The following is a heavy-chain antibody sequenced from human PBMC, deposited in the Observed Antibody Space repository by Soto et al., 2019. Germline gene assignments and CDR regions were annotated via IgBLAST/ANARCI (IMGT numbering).Heavy chain of an antibody. CDR3: AKRQGTGLAAKNFDF. Sequence: LRLSCAASGFPFSNHAMSWVRQAPGKGLEWVSGISDGGDLIYYADSVKGRFSMSRDNSENMLYLQMTNLRAEDTAIYFCAKRQGTGLAAKNFDFWGQGTRVTVSS. D-gene: IGHD2-15*01. J-gene: IGHJ4*02. CDR1: GFPFSNHA. V-gene: IGHV3-23*01. CDR2: ISDGGDLI.